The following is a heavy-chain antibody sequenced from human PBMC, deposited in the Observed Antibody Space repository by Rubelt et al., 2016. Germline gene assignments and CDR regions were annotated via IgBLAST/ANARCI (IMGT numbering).Heavy chain of an antibody. V-gene: IGHV4-59*01. CDR2: IYYSGST. CDR1: GGSISSYY. J-gene: IGHJ4*02. D-gene: IGHD6-13*01. CDR3: ARGQPYSTTPGY. Sequence: QVQLQESGPGLVKPSETLSLTCTVSGGSISSYYWSWIRQPPGKGLEWIGYIYYSGSTNYNPSLKSGGTISGDMSKNQFALKLRSVTAADTAVYYGARGQPYSTTPGYLGQGTLVTVSS.